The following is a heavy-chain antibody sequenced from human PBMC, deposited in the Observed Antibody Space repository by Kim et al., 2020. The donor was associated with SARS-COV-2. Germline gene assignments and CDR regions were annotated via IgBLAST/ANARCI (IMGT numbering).Heavy chain of an antibody. CDR3: ARDLGETRSWLRGSDY. Sequence: SETLSLTCTVSGGSISSSSYYWGWIRQPPGKGLEWIGSIYYSGSTYYNPSLKSRVTISVDTSKNQFSLKLGSVTAADTAGYYCARDLGETRSWLRGSDYWGQGTLVTDSS. J-gene: IGHJ4*02. CDR1: GGSISSSSYY. CDR2: IYYSGST. D-gene: IGHD3-10*01. V-gene: IGHV4-39*07.